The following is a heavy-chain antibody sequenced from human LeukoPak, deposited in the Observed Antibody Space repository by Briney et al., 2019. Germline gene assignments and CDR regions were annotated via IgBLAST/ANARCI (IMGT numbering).Heavy chain of an antibody. V-gene: IGHV1-2*02. CDR2: INPDSGAT. CDR1: GYTFTGYY. J-gene: IGHJ4*02. CDR3: ARPGTGMADLDS. Sequence: ASVKVSCKASGYTFTGYYIHWVRQAPGEGLEWMGWINPDSGATNYAQKFQGRVTMTRDTSISTGYMELSRLRSDDTAVYYCARPGTGMADLDSWGQGTLVTVSS. D-gene: IGHD6-19*01.